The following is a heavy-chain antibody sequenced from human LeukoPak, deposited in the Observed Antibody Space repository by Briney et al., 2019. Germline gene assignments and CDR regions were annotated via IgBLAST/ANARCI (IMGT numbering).Heavy chain of an antibody. D-gene: IGHD3-22*01. Sequence: GGSLRLSCAASGFTFSSYAMSWVRQAPGRGLEWVSAISGSGGSTYYADSVKGRFTISRDNSKNTLYLQMNSLRAEDTAVYYCAKGPRGYYDSSGGQGTLVTVSS. CDR3: AKGPRGYYDSS. CDR2: ISGSGGST. CDR1: GFTFSSYA. V-gene: IGHV3-23*01. J-gene: IGHJ4*02.